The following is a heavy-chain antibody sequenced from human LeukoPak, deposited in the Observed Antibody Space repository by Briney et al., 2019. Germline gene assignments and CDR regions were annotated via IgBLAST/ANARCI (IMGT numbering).Heavy chain of an antibody. Sequence: PGGSLRLSCAASGFTFSSYSMNWVRQAPGKGLEWVSSISSSSSYIYYADSVKGRFTISRDNAKNSLYLQMNSLRAEDTAVYYCARGPGATYYYYYMDVWGKGTTVTVSS. D-gene: IGHD1-26*01. CDR3: ARGPGATYYYYYMDV. CDR1: GFTFSSYS. V-gene: IGHV3-21*01. J-gene: IGHJ6*03. CDR2: ISSSSSYI.